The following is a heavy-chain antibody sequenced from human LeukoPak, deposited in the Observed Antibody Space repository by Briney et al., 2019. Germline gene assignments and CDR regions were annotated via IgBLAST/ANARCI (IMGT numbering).Heavy chain of an antibody. D-gene: IGHD2-21*02. V-gene: IGHV3-48*02. CDR1: GFTVSSYR. J-gene: IGHJ3*02. Sequence: PGGSLRLSCAASGFTVSSYRMNWVRQAPGKGLEWVAYIRSSGTTIYYADSLKGRFTISRDNGKNSLYLQMNSLRDEDTAVYYCARDRYCGGDCYSNAFDIWGQGTMVTVSS. CDR2: IRSSGTTI. CDR3: ARDRYCGGDCYSNAFDI.